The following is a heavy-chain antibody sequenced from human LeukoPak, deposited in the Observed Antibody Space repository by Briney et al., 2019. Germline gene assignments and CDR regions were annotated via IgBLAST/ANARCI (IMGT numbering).Heavy chain of an antibody. CDR3: ARDYTGYFP. D-gene: IGHD3-9*01. CDR2: VKTDGSEK. Sequence: GGTLSLSCAASGFTFSSYWMSWVRQAPGKGLEWVANVKTDGSEKYYVDSVKGRFTISRDNAKNSLYLQMNSLRAEDTAVYYCARDYTGYFPWGQGTLVIVSS. J-gene: IGHJ5*02. V-gene: IGHV3-7*03. CDR1: GFTFSSYW.